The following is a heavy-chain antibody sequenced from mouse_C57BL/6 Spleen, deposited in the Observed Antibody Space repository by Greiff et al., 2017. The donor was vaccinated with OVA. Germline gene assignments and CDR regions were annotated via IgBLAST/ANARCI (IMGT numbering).Heavy chain of an antibody. D-gene: IGHD2-3*01. V-gene: IGHV1-53*01. CDR1: GYTFTSYW. Sequence: VQLQQPGTELVKPGASVKLSCKASGYTFTSYWMHWVKQRPGQGLEWIGNINPSNGGTNYNDKFKSKSTLTVDKSSSTAYMPLSSLTSEDSAVYYCATYDGYYPPDYWGQGTTLTVSS. CDR2: INPSNGGT. CDR3: ATYDGYYPPDY. J-gene: IGHJ2*01.